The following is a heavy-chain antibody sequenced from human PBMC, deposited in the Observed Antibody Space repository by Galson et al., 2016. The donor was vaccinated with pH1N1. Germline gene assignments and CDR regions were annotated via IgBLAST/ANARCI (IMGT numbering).Heavy chain of an antibody. CDR1: EYTFIGYY. J-gene: IGHJ4*02. CDR2: INPNNGDT. V-gene: IGHV1-2*06. Sequence: SCKASEYTFIGYYIHWMRQAPGHGLAWMGRINPNNGDTHYAQNFQGRVTMTRDTSISTAYMELNSLRSDDTAVYYCARVNTYDSSGYYPFDYWGQRTQVTVSS. D-gene: IGHD3-22*01. CDR3: ARVNTYDSSGYYPFDY.